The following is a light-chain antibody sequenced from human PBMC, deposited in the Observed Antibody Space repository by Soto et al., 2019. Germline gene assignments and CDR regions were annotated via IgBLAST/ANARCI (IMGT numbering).Light chain of an antibody. CDR2: AAS. CDR3: QQYHYSYLYT. V-gene: IGKV3-15*01. J-gene: IGKJ2*01. Sequence: ETVMTQSPATLSLSPGERATLSCRASQSISTNLAWYQHKPGQAPRLLMYAASTRATGVPARFSGSGSGTELTLTISSLQSEDFAVYYCQQYHYSYLYTFGQGTKVDIK. CDR1: QSISTN.